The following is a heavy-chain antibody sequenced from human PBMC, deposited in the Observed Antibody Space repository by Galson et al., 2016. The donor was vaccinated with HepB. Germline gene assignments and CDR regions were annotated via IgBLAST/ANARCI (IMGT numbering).Heavy chain of an antibody. J-gene: IGHJ2*01. CDR1: GGTFSSYA. D-gene: IGHD3-10*01. Sequence: SVKVSCKASGGTFSSYAISWVRQAPGQGLEWMGGIIPPFGTTNYAQNFQGRVTITADNSTSTAYMELSSLRFEDTAVFYCAREWMVRGVTNWYFDLWGRGTLVTVSS. CDR2: IIPPFGTT. CDR3: AREWMVRGVTNWYFDL. V-gene: IGHV1-69*06.